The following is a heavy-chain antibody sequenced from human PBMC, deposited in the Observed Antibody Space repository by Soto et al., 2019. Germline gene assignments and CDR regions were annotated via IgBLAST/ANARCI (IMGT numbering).Heavy chain of an antibody. D-gene: IGHD3-16*01. V-gene: IGHV3-23*01. CDR2: ISGSGGST. CDR3: AKARLWGGDGYNSYYYNAMAV. J-gene: IGHJ6*02. CDR1: GFTFSCYA. Sequence: GGSLRLSCAASGFTFSCYAMSWVRQAPGKGLEWVSVISGSGGSTYYADSVKGRFTISRDNSKNTLYLQMNSLRPEDTALYYCAKARLWGGDGYNSYYYNAMAVWGQGTTVTVSS.